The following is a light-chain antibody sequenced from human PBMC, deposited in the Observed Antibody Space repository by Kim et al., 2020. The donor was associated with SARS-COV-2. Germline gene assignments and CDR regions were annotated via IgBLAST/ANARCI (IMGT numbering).Light chain of an antibody. Sequence: DIQMTQSPSSLSASVGDRVTITCRASRSISSYLNWYQQKPGKAPKLLIYAASSLQSGVPSRFSGSGSGTDFTLTISSLQPEDFATYYCQQSYSTPRTFGQGTKLEI. CDR3: QQSYSTPRT. CDR1: RSISSY. CDR2: AAS. J-gene: IGKJ2*01. V-gene: IGKV1-39*01.